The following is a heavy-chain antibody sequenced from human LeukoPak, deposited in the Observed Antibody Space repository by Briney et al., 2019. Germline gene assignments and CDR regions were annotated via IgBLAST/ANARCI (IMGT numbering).Heavy chain of an antibody. J-gene: IGHJ3*02. V-gene: IGHV1-2*02. CDR1: GYTFTGYY. Sequence: GASVKVSCKASGYTFTGYYIHWVRQAPGRGLEWIGWINPNSGGTNYAQKFQGRVTMTRDTSISTAYMELSRLRSDDTAVYYCARADCSSTSCREAFDIWGQGTMVTVSS. D-gene: IGHD2-2*01. CDR2: INPNSGGT. CDR3: ARADCSSTSCREAFDI.